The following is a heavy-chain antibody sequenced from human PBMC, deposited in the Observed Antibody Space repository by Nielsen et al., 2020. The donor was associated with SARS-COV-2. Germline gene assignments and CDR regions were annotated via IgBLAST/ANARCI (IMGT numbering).Heavy chain of an antibody. J-gene: IGHJ5*02. V-gene: IGHV5-10-1*01. CDR2: IDPSDSYT. D-gene: IGHD2-2*01. Sequence: GGSLRLSCKGSGYSFTSYWISWVRQMPGKGLEWMGRIDPSDSYTNYSPSFQGHVTISADKSTSTAYLQWSSLKASDTAMYYCARLFTDIVVVPAAKGTNWFDPWGQGTLVTVSS. CDR1: GYSFTSYW. CDR3: ARLFTDIVVVPAAKGTNWFDP.